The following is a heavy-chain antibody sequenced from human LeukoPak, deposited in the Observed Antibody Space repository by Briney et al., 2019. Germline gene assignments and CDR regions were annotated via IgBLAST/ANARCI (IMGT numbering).Heavy chain of an antibody. V-gene: IGHV5-51*01. CDR2: IYPGDSDI. Sequence: KTGESLKISCKGSGYSFTSYWIGWVRQMPGKGLEWMGIIYPGDSDIRYSPSFQGQVTISADKSISTAYLQWSSLKASDTAMYYCARPGWTYDYGSGIEAFDIWGQGTMVTVSS. D-gene: IGHD3-10*01. CDR1: GYSFTSYW. CDR3: ARPGWTYDYGSGIEAFDI. J-gene: IGHJ3*02.